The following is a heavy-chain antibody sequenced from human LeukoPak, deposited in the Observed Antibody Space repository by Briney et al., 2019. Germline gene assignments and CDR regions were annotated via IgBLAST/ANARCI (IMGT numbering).Heavy chain of an antibody. D-gene: IGHD5-18*01. CDR3: ARRNTAMVAGLDY. J-gene: IGHJ4*02. CDR2: MNPNSGNT. V-gene: IGHV1-8*01. Sequence: ASVKVSCKASGYTFTTYDINWVRQATGQGLEWMGWMNPNSGNTGYAQKFQGRVTMTRNTSISTAFTELSGLGSEDTAVYFCARRNTAMVAGLDYWGQGSLVTVSS. CDR1: GYTFTTYD.